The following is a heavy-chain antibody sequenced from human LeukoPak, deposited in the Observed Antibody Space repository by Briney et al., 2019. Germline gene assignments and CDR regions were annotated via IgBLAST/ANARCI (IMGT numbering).Heavy chain of an antibody. Sequence: ASVKVSCKASGYTFTNYDINWVRQATGQGLEWMGWMNPNSGNTGYAQKFQGRVTMTRNTSISTAYMELSSLTSGDTAVYYCARGHRDNWLDPWGQGTLVTVSS. J-gene: IGHJ5*02. CDR3: ARGHRDNWLDP. V-gene: IGHV1-8*01. CDR1: GYTFTNYD. CDR2: MNPNSGNT.